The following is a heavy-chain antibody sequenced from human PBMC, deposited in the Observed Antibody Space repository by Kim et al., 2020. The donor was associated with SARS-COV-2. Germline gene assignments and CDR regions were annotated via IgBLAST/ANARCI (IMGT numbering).Heavy chain of an antibody. V-gene: IGHV1-18*01. CDR2: ISAYNGNT. D-gene: IGHD3-22*01. J-gene: IGHJ4*02. CDR3: ASAVYDSSGLYFDY. Sequence: ASVKVSCKASGYTFTSYGISWVRQAPGQGLEWMGWISAYNGNTNYAQKLHRRVTMTTNTSTSTAYMELRSLRSDDTAVYYCASAVYDSSGLYFDYWGQGTLVIVSS. CDR1: GYTFTSYG.